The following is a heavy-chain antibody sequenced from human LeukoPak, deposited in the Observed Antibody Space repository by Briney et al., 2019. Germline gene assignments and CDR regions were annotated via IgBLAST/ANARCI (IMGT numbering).Heavy chain of an antibody. CDR3: AKESANWGYNWFDP. CDR2: ISAGGGST. J-gene: IGHJ5*02. D-gene: IGHD7-27*01. CDR1: GFSLSSYA. V-gene: IGHV3-23*01. Sequence: PGGSLRLSCAASGFSLSSYAMSWVRPAPGTGREWVSAISAGGGSTYYGDSVKGPFTISRDNSKNTLYLQMNSLRAEDTAIYYCAKESANWGYNWFDPWGQGTLVTVSS.